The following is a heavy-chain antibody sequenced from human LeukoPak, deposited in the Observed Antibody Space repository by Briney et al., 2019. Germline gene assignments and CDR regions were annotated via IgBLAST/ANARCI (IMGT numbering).Heavy chain of an antibody. J-gene: IGHJ3*02. D-gene: IGHD3-3*01. V-gene: IGHV3-23*01. CDR2: ISGSGGST. Sequence: GGSLRLSCAASGFTFNSYAMSWVRQAPGKGLEWVSAISGSGGSTYYADSVKGRFTISRDNPKNTMYLQMNSLGAEDTAVYYCARVFRPSLTVFIIRGAFDIWGQGTMVTVSS. CDR1: GFTFNSYA. CDR3: ARVFRPSLTVFIIRGAFDI.